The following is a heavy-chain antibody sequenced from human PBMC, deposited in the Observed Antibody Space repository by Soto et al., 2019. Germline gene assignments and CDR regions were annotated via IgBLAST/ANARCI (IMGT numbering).Heavy chain of an antibody. CDR2: ISGSGGST. V-gene: IGHV3-23*01. D-gene: IGHD3-10*01. J-gene: IGHJ4*02. CDR1: GFPFSSYA. Sequence: EVQLLESGGGLVQPGGSLRLSCAASGFPFSSYAMSWVRQAPGKGLEWVSAISGSGGSTYYADSVKGRFTISRDNSKNTLYLQMNSLRAADTAVYYCAKDRVFRVLITMVRGVMNDWGQGTLVTVSS. CDR3: AKDRVFRVLITMVRGVMND.